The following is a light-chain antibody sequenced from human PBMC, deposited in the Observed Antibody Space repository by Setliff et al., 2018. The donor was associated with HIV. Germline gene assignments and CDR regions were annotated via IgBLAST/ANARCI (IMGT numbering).Light chain of an antibody. V-gene: IGLV2-8*01. Sequence: QSVLTQPPSASGSPGQSVTISCTGTSSDVGGYNYVSWYQQHPGKAPKLMIYEVSKRPSGVPDRFSGSKSGNTASLTVSGLQAEDEADYYCISYTVTATAIIGTGTKVTVL. J-gene: IGLJ1*01. CDR2: EVS. CDR3: ISYTVTATAI. CDR1: SSDVGGYNY.